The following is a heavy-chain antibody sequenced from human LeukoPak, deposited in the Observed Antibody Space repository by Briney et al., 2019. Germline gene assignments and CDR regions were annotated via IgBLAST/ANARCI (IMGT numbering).Heavy chain of an antibody. CDR1: GDSVNSGSHY. D-gene: IGHD2/OR15-2a*01. CDR2: ISYSGSP. Sequence: SETLSLTCTVSGDSVNSGSHYWSWIRQPPGKGLEWIGHISYSGSPNYGPSLKSRVTISRDTSKNHFSLNLRSVTPADTAVYFRARDEYCNTPKFLDFRSELWGKGTTVTVSS. V-gene: IGHV4-61*03. CDR3: ARDEYCNTPKFLDFRSEL. J-gene: IGHJ6*04.